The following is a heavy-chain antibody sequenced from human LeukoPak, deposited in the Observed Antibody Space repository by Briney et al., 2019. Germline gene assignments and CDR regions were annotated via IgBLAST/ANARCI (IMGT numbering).Heavy chain of an antibody. CDR2: IIPILGIA. CDR3: AREAREYSSSNLHGFTWNDY. D-gene: IGHD6-6*01. J-gene: IGHJ4*02. CDR1: GGTFSSYA. Sequence: GASVKVSCKASGGTFSSYAISWVRQAPGQGLEWMGRIIPILGIANYAQKFQGRVTITADKSTSTAYMELSSLRSDDTAVYYCAREAREYSSSNLHGFTWNDYWGQGTLVTVSS. V-gene: IGHV1-69*04.